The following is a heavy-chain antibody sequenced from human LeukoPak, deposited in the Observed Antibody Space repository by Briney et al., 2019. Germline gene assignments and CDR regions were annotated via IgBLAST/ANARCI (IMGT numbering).Heavy chain of an antibody. V-gene: IGHV3-7*03. CDR1: GFTFSSYW. Sequence: GGSLRLSCAASGFTFSSYWMSWVRQAPGKGLEWVANIKRDGSEKYYVDSVKGRFTISRDNAKNSLYLQMNSLRAEDTAVYYCARDLEGAGYTEDYWGQGTLVTGSS. D-gene: IGHD1-1*01. CDR3: ARDLEGAGYTEDY. CDR2: IKRDGSEK. J-gene: IGHJ4*02.